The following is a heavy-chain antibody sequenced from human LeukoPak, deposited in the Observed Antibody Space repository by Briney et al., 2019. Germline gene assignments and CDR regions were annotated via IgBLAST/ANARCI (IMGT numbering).Heavy chain of an antibody. V-gene: IGHV1-2*02. D-gene: IGHD3-3*01. Sequence: ASVKVSCKASGYTFTGYYMHWVRQAPGQGLEWMGWINPNSGGTNYAQKFQGRVTMTRDTSISTVYMELSRLRSDDTAVYYCARDLGAAEVYYYYYMDVWGKGTTVTVSS. CDR1: GYTFTGYY. CDR3: ARDLGAAEVYYYYYMDV. CDR2: INPNSGGT. J-gene: IGHJ6*03.